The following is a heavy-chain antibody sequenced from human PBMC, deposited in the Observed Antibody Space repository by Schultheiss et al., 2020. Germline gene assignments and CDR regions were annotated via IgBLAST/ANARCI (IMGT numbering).Heavy chain of an antibody. CDR3: ARDGGTYYYGMDV. CDR2: ISSSGSTI. CDR1: GFTFSYYY. D-gene: IGHD1-26*01. Sequence: GGSLRLSCAASGFTFSYYYMSGVRQAPGKGLEWVSYISSSGSTIYYADSVKGRFTISRDNAKNSLYLQMNSLRAEDTAVYYCARDGGTYYYGMDVWGQGTTVTVSS. V-gene: IGHV3-11*04. J-gene: IGHJ6*02.